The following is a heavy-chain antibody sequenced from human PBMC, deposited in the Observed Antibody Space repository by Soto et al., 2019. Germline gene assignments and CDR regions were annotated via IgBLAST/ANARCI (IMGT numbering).Heavy chain of an antibody. D-gene: IGHD3-10*01. CDR2: ISDDGSTI. CDR1: GFVFSMYW. Sequence: EVQLVESGGGLVQPGGSLRLSWAASGFVFSMYWMHWVRQAPGKGLEWVSRISDDGSTIHYADSVKGRFSISRDNAQNILFLEMTALRDDDTAVYYCVRGPRPSSVGTGAFWGQGSPVTVSS. J-gene: IGHJ4*02. CDR3: VRGPRPSSVGTGAF. V-gene: IGHV3-74*01.